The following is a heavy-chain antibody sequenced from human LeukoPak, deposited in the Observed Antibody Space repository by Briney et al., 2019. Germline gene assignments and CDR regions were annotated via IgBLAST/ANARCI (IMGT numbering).Heavy chain of an antibody. V-gene: IGHV4-61*08. CDR2: IYYSGST. CDR3: ARDPVPYYGDYYYGMDV. J-gene: IGHJ6*02. CDR1: GGSISSGGYS. D-gene: IGHD2/OR15-2a*01. Sequence: SETLSLTCAVSGGSISSGGYSWSWIRQPPGKGLEWIGYIYYSGSTNYNPSLKSRVTISVDTSKNQFSLKLSSVTAADTAVYYCARDPVPYYGDYYYGMDVWGQGTTVTVSS.